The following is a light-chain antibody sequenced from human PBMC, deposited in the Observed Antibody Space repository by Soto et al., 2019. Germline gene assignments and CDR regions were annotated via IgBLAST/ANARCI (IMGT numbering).Light chain of an antibody. J-gene: IGLJ1*01. CDR1: SSEVGGYNY. Sequence: QSALTQPASVSGSPGQSITISCTGTSSEVGGYNYVSWYQQHPGKAPKLMIYDVSNRPSGVSNRFSGSKSGNTASLTIFGLQAEDEADYFCSSYTSSSTLVFGSGTKVTVL. CDR2: DVS. CDR3: SSYTSSSTLV. V-gene: IGLV2-14*01.